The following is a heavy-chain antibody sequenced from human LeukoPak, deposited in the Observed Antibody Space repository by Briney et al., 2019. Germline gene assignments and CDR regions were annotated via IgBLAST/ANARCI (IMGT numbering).Heavy chain of an antibody. Sequence: GGSLRLSCAASGFTVSSNYMSWVRQAPGKGLEWVSVIYSGGNTKYADTVKGRFTISRYNSKNTLYLQMNSLRAEDTAVYFCARGAITMVRGWEFDYWGQGTLVTVSS. CDR1: GFTVSSNY. D-gene: IGHD3-10*01. CDR3: ARGAITMVRGWEFDY. V-gene: IGHV3-66*01. J-gene: IGHJ4*02. CDR2: IYSGGNT.